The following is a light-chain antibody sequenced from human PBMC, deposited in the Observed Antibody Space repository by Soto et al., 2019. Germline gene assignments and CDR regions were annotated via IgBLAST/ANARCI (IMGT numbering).Light chain of an antibody. CDR2: DAS. Sequence: IMLTQSPATLFLSPGDRATLSCSASQSSSTFLTWYQQKPGQAPRLLIYDASTRATGIPPRFSGTGSGTDFTLPISSLEPEDFAVYYCQQRSDWPPLTFGGGTIVDIK. V-gene: IGKV3-11*01. CDR3: QQRSDWPPLT. J-gene: IGKJ4*01. CDR1: QSSSTF.